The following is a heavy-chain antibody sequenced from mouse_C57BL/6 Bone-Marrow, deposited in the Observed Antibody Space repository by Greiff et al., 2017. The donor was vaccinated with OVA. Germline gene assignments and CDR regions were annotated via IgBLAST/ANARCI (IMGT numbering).Heavy chain of an antibody. D-gene: IGHD1-1*01. CDR1: GYAFSSPW. CDR2: IYPGDGDT. J-gene: IGHJ1*03. CDR3: ARSYYGSSYYWYFDV. Sequence: QVQLQQSGPELAKPGASVKISCKASGYAFSSPWMNWVKQRPGKGLEWIGRIYPGDGDTNYNGKFKGKATLTADKSSSTAYMQLSSLTSEDSAVYFCARSYYGSSYYWYFDVWGTGTTVTVSS. V-gene: IGHV1-82*01.